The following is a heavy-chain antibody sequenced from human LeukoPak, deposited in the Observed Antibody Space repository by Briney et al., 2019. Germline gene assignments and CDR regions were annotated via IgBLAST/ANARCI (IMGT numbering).Heavy chain of an antibody. V-gene: IGHV1-2*06. CDR1: AYSFTDYY. CDR3: ARSSPTYYFDSSGYYYGDY. CDR2: INPNSGGT. Sequence: GASVKVSCKASAYSFTDYYIHWLRQAPGQGLEWMGRINPNSGGTDYAQKFQGRVTMTRDTSISTAYMELSRLRSDDTAVYYCARSSPTYYFDSSGYYYGDYWGQGTLVIVSS. D-gene: IGHD3-22*01. J-gene: IGHJ4*02.